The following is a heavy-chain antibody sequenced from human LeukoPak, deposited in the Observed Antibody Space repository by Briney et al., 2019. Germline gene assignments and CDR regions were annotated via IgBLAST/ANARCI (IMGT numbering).Heavy chain of an antibody. J-gene: IGHJ3*02. CDR1: GFTFSSYG. D-gene: IGHD4-17*01. CDR3: AGHYGAVVGI. V-gene: IGHV3-30*03. Sequence: GLSLRLSCAASGFTFSSYGMHWVRQAPGKGLEWVAVISYDGSNKYYADSVKGRFTISRDNSKNTLYLQMNSLRAEDTAVYYCAGHYGAVVGIWGQGTMVTVSS. CDR2: ISYDGSNK.